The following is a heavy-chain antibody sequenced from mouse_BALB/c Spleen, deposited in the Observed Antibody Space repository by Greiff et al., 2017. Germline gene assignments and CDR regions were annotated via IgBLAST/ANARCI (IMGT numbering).Heavy chain of an antibody. Sequence: QVQLKESGAELARPGSSVKISCKASGYAFSSYWMNWVKQRPGQGLEWIGQIYPGDGDTNYNGKFKGKATLTADKSSSTAYMQLSSLTSEDSAVYFCARDYGNYFDYWGQGTTLTVSS. CDR3: ARDYGNYFDY. D-gene: IGHD1-1*01. CDR1: GYAFSSYW. J-gene: IGHJ2*01. V-gene: IGHV1-80*01. CDR2: IYPGDGDT.